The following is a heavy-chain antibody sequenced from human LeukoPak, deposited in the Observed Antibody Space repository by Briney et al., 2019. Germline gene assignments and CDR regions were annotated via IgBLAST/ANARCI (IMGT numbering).Heavy chain of an antibody. Sequence: PSETLSLTCTVSGGSISSYYRSWLRQPPGKGLEWIGCIHYIGSTNYHPSLKSRVTISVDTSKNHFSLQLSSVTAADTAVYYGARGNSGYDSRYWGQGTLVTVSS. D-gene: IGHD5-12*01. CDR2: IHYIGST. CDR1: GGSISSYY. V-gene: IGHV4-59*12. J-gene: IGHJ4*02. CDR3: ARGNSGYDSRY.